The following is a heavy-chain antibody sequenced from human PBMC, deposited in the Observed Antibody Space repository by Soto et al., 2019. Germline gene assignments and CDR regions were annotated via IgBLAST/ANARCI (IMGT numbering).Heavy chain of an antibody. CDR1: GYTFTSYD. CDR3: ARASPEWLVRSSYYYGMDV. CDR2: MNPNSGNT. J-gene: IGHJ6*02. V-gene: IGHV1-8*01. D-gene: IGHD6-19*01. Sequence: ASVKVSCKASGYTFTSYDINWVRQATGQGLEWMGWMNPNSGNTGYAQKFQGRVTMSRNTAISTAYMELSILRSEDTALYYCARASPEWLVRSSYYYGMDVCRRGTTVTVSS.